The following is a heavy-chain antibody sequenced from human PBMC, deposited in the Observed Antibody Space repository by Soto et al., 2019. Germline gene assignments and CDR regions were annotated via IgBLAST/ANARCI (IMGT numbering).Heavy chain of an antibody. CDR3: ATVEGSGWAHFDY. V-gene: IGHV1-24*01. CDR2: FDPEDGET. J-gene: IGHJ4*02. CDR1: GYTFTELS. Sequence: VSVKVSCKVSGYTFTELSMHWVRQAPGKGLEWMGGFDPEDGETFYAEKFQGRVTMTEDTSTDTAYMELSSLRSEDTAVYYCATVEGSGWAHFDYWGPGTLVTVSS. D-gene: IGHD6-19*01.